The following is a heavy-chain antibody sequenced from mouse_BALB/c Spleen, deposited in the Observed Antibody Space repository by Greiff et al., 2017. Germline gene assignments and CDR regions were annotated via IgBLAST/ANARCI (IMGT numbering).Heavy chain of an antibody. J-gene: IGHJ3*01. CDR3: ARLDGYDPAWFAY. D-gene: IGHD2-2*01. Sequence: QVQLQQSGAELVKPGASVKMSCKASGYTFTSYNMHWVKQTPGQGLEWIGAIYPGNGDTSYNQKFKGKATLTADKSSSTAYMQLSSLTSEDSAVYYCARLDGYDPAWFAYWGQGTLVTVSA. V-gene: IGHV1-12*01. CDR1: GYTFTSYN. CDR2: IYPGNGDT.